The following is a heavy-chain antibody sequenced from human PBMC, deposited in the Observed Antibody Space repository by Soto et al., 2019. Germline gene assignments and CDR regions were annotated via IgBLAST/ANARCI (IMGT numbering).Heavy chain of an antibody. Sequence: ASVKVSCKASGYTFTSYDINWVRQATGQGLEWMGWMNPNSGNTGYAQKFQGRVTMTRNTSISTAYMELSSLRSEDTAVYYCARTFVAVAGTNVDYWGQGTLVMVSS. CDR1: GYTFTSYD. CDR2: MNPNSGNT. D-gene: IGHD6-19*01. J-gene: IGHJ4*02. CDR3: ARTFVAVAGTNVDY. V-gene: IGHV1-8*01.